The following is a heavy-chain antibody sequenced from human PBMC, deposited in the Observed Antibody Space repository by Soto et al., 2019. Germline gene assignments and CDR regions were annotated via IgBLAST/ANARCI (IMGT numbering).Heavy chain of an antibody. D-gene: IGHD5-12*01. CDR1: GGSISSGGYY. CDR2: IYYTGST. V-gene: IGHV4-31*03. Sequence: TSETLSLTCTVSGGSISSGGYYWGWIRQHPGKGLEWIAYIYYTGSTYYNPSLKSRVTISVDTSKKQFSLKLSSVTAADTAVYYCAREEAGYVSYWGQGTLVTVSS. J-gene: IGHJ4*02. CDR3: AREEAGYVSY.